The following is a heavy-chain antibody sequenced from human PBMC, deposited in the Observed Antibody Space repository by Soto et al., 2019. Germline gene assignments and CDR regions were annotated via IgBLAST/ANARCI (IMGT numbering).Heavy chain of an antibody. V-gene: IGHV4-34*01. D-gene: IGHD2-21*02. Sequence: SKNLPLTCAVYGGSFSRYYRTWIRQPPRKGLEWIGEINHRANTNYTPSPKSRVTKSVDTYKNQFSLKQTSVIAPDTAVYYYARQEFPQWVTKGYDGMDVWDQGTPVT. CDR2: INHRANT. CDR3: ARQEFPQWVTKGYDGMDV. J-gene: IGHJ6*02. CDR1: GGSFSRYY.